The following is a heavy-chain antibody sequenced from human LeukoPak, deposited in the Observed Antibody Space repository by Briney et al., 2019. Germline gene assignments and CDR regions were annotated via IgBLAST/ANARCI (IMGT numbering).Heavy chain of an antibody. D-gene: IGHD6-19*01. J-gene: IGHJ6*03. CDR1: GFTFSSYA. CDR2: ISYDGSNE. V-gene: IGHV3-30*01. Sequence: GRSLRLSCAASGFTFSSYAMHWVRQAPGKGLEWVAVISYDGSNEYYADSVKGRFTISRDNSKNTLYLQMNSLRAEDTAVYYCARSGYSSGWYYYYMDVWGKGTTVTVSS. CDR3: ARSGYSSGWYYYYMDV.